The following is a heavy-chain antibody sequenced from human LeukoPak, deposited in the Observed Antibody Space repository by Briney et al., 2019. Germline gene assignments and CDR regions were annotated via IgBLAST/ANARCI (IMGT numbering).Heavy chain of an antibody. V-gene: IGHV4-39*01. CDR1: GGSLRSSSYY. CDR2: IYYSGRT. J-gene: IGHJ4*02. CDR3: ASLRERSYYARGFDY. D-gene: IGHD1-26*01. Sequence: SETLSLTCTVSGGSLRSSSYYWGWTRHPPGKWLEWVRCIYYSGRTYNNPSLKSRVTISVDTSKNQFSLNRSSVTAAVTAMYYCASLRERSYYARGFDYWGQGTLVTVSS.